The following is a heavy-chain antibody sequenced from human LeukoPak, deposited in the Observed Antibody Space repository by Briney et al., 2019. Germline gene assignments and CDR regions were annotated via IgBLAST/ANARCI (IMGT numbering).Heavy chain of an antibody. CDR3: ARELPGYYHGMDV. CDR1: GFTFSSYA. V-gene: IGHV3-30-3*01. CDR2: ISYDGSNK. Sequence: GGSLRLSCAASGFTFSSYAMHWVRQAPGKGLEWVAVISYDGSNKYYADSVKGRFTISRDNSKNTLYLQMNSLRAEDTAVYYCARELPGYYHGMDVWGQGTTVTVSS. J-gene: IGHJ6*02. D-gene: IGHD2-2*01.